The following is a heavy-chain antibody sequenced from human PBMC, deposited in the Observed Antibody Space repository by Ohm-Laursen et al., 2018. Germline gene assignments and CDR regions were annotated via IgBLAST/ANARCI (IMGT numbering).Heavy chain of an antibody. J-gene: IGHJ6*02. Sequence: GSLRLSCTASGFTFSSYSMNWVRQAPGKGLEWVSNISSTSSSIYYADSVKGRFTISRDNAKNSLYLQMNSLRAEDTAVYYCARDNQLLHRYYYGMDVWGQGTTVTVSS. CDR1: GFTFSSYS. V-gene: IGHV3-48*01. D-gene: IGHD2-2*02. CDR3: ARDNQLLHRYYYGMDV. CDR2: ISSTSSSI.